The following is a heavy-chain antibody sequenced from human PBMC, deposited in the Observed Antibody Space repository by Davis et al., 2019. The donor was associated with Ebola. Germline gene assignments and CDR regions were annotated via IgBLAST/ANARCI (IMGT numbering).Heavy chain of an antibody. CDR1: CYFTTCCW. J-gene: IGHJ4*02. CDR3: ARRSSGSYHFDY. Sequence: GSFLKISWTCSCYFTTCCWTGAVSQIPGEGLEWLGIIYPGDSDTRYSPAFQGQVTISADKSISTAYLQWSSLKASDTAMYYCARRSSGSYHFDYWAQGTLVTVSS. CDR2: IYPGDSDT. D-gene: IGHD3-10*01. V-gene: IGHV5-51*01.